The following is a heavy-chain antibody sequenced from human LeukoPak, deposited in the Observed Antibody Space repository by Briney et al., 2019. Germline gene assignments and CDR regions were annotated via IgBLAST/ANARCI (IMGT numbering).Heavy chain of an antibody. J-gene: IGHJ5*02. V-gene: IGHV4-59*01. CDR2: IYDSGST. D-gene: IGHD4-17*01. Sequence: SETLSLTCSVSGGSISSYYWSWIRQPPGKGLEWIGYIYDSGSTNYNPSLKSRVTISVDTSKTQFSLKLSSVTAADTAVYYCTRGPDDYGDYGGENWFDPWGQGTLVTVSS. CDR1: GGSISSYY. CDR3: TRGPDDYGDYGGENWFDP.